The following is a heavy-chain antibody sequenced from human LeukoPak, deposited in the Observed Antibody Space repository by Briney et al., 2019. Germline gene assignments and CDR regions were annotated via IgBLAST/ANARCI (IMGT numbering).Heavy chain of an antibody. J-gene: IGHJ4*02. CDR1: GFTFSSYE. D-gene: IGHD2/OR15-2a*01. CDR3: ASMLLGDEYCDY. Sequence: GSLRLSCAASGFTFSSYEMNWVRQAPGKGLEWIGNIYHGGRTYYNPSLKSRVTISIDTSKNQFSLKLTSVTAADTAVYFCASMLLGDEYCDYWGQGTLVTVSS. CDR2: IYHGGRT. V-gene: IGHV4-38-2*01.